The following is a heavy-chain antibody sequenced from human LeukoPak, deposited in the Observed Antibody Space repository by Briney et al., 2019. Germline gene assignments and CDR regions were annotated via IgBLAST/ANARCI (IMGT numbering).Heavy chain of an antibody. Sequence: GGSLRLSCAASGFTFSNYWMSWVRQAPGKGLEWVANIKQDGSEKYYVDSVKGRFTISRDNAKNSLYRQRNSLRAEDTAVYYCAKDRGTKLRFLEWLLPNAFDIWGPGTMVTVSS. CDR2: IKQDGSEK. J-gene: IGHJ3*02. D-gene: IGHD3-3*01. CDR1: GFTFSNYW. V-gene: IGHV3-7*01. CDR3: AKDRGTKLRFLEWLLPNAFDI.